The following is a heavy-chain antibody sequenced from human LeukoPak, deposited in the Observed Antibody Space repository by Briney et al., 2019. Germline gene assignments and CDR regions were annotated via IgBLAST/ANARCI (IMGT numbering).Heavy chain of an antibody. D-gene: IGHD2-21*02. V-gene: IGHV1-46*01. CDR3: ARAPYCGGDCYSASFDY. CDR1: GYTFTSYY. J-gene: IGHJ4*02. CDR2: INPSGGST. Sequence: ASVKVSCKASGYTFTSYYMHWVRQAPGQGLEWMGIINPSGGSTSYAQKFQGRVTMTRDTSTSTVYMELSSLRSEDTAVYYCARAPYCGGDCYSASFDYWGQGTLVTVSS.